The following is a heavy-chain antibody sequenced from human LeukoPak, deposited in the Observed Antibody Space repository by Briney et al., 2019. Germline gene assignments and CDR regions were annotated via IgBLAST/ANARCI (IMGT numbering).Heavy chain of an antibody. D-gene: IGHD5/OR15-5a*01. J-gene: IGHJ4*02. CDR3: ARDLSRLSV. Sequence: GGSLRLSCAASGFTFSQYYVTWIRQAPGKGLEWISYISSSSSYANYADSVKGRFTISRDNDKNTVYLQMNSLRVDDTAVYYCARDLSRLSVWGQGTLVTVSS. CDR2: ISSSSSYA. V-gene: IGHV3-11*05. CDR1: GFTFSQYY.